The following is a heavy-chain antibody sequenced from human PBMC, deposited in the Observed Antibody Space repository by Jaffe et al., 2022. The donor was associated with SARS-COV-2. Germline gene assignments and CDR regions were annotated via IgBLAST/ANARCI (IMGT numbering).Heavy chain of an antibody. CDR3: ARSPWGDYSYYMDV. CDR1: GFTFSDYY. J-gene: IGHJ6*03. CDR2: ITRRATII. D-gene: IGHD3-16*01. Sequence: QVQLVESGGGLVKPGGSLTLSCAASGFTFSDYYMSWIRQAPGKGLEWVSYITRRATIIKYADSVKGRFTISRDNTKNSLYLQMNSLRAEDTAVYYCARSPWGDYSYYMDVWGKGTTVSVSS. V-gene: IGHV3-11*01.